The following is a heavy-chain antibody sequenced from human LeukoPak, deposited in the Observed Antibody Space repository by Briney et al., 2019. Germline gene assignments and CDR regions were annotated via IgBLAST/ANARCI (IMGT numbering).Heavy chain of an antibody. J-gene: IGHJ4*02. V-gene: IGHV3-43*01. CDR3: AKPYSGGSYYFDY. CDR2: ISWDGGST. Sequence: AGGSLRLSCAASGFTFDDYTMHWVRQAPGKGLEWVSLISWDGGSTYYADSVKGRFTISRDNSKNILYLQMNSLRTEDTALYYCAKPYSGGSYYFDYWGQGTLVTVSS. D-gene: IGHD2-15*01. CDR1: GFTFDDYT.